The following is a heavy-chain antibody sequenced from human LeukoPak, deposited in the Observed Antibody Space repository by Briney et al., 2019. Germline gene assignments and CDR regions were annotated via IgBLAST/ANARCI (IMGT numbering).Heavy chain of an antibody. D-gene: IGHD3-3*01. V-gene: IGHV3-23*01. J-gene: IGHJ3*02. CDR3: AKDRGDFWSGRGAFDI. CDR2: ISGSGDST. Sequence: GGSLRLSCAASGFTFGSYAMTWVRQAPGKGLEWVSAISGSGDSTYYADSVKGRFTISRDNSKNTLYLQMNSLRAEDTAVYYCAKDRGDFWSGRGAFDIWGQGTMVTVSS. CDR1: GFTFGSYA.